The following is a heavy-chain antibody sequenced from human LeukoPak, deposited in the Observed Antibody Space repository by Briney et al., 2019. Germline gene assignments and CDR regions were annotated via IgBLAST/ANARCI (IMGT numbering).Heavy chain of an antibody. D-gene: IGHD4-17*01. J-gene: IGHJ6*03. CDR1: GYTFTVYY. V-gene: IGHV1-2*02. Sequence: GASVTVSCKASGYTFTVYYMHWVRQAPGQGLEWMGWINPNSGGTNYAQKFQGRVTMTRDTSISTAYMELSKLRSDDTAVYYCARGGDYGDDQSYYYYYMDVWGKGTTVTISS. CDR2: INPNSGGT. CDR3: ARGGDYGDDQSYYYYYMDV.